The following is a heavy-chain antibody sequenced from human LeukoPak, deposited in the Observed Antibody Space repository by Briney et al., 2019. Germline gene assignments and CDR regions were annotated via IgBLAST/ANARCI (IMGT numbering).Heavy chain of an antibody. D-gene: IGHD2-2*01. CDR1: GFTFSSYW. Sequence: GGSLRLSCAASGFTFSSYWMTWVRQAPGKGLEWVANIRQDGSEKRYVDSVKGRFTISRDNAKNSLYLQMNSLRAEDTAVYYCVRDNLGSCSSTSCSFLWGQGTLVTVSS. V-gene: IGHV3-7*01. CDR2: IRQDGSEK. CDR3: VRDNLGSCSSTSCSFL. J-gene: IGHJ4*02.